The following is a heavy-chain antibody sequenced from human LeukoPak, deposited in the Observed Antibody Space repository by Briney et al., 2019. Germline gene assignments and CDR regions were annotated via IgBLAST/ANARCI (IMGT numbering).Heavy chain of an antibody. CDR3: AKTLGGMATIPYYFDY. V-gene: IGHV3-23*01. CDR2: ISGSGGST. CDR1: GFTFSSFA. D-gene: IGHD5-24*01. Sequence: PGGSLRLSCAASGFTFSSFAMNWVRQAPGKGLEWVSAISGSGGSTYYADSVKGRFTISRDNSKNTLYLQMNSLRAEDTAVYYCAKTLGGMATIPYYFDYWGQGTLVTVSS. J-gene: IGHJ4*02.